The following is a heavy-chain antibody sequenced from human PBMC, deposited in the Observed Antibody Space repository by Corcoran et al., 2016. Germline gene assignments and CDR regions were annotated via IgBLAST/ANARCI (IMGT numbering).Heavy chain of an antibody. CDR2: IIPIFGTA. D-gene: IGHD5-12*01. Sequence: QVQLVQSGAEVKKPGSSVKVSCKASGGTFSSYAISWVRQAPGQGLEWMGGIIPIFGTANYAQKFQGRVTITADESTSTAYMELSSLRSEDAAVYYCARVPLVLGRWLPRRPDYWGQGTLVTVSS. CDR1: GGTFSSYA. CDR3: ARVPLVLGRWLPRRPDY. V-gene: IGHV1-69*01. J-gene: IGHJ4*02.